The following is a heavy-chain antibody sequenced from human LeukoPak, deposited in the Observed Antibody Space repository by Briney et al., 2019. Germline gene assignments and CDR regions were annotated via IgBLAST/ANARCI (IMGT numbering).Heavy chain of an antibody. CDR2: IYSGGST. D-gene: IGHD3-22*01. CDR1: GFTVSSNY. V-gene: IGHV3-66*01. CDR3: ARSGYYDSSGFDY. J-gene: IGHJ4*02. Sequence: GGSLRLSCAASGFTVSSNYMSWVRQAPGKGLEWVSVIYSGGSTYYADSVKGRFTISRDNSKNTLYLQMNSLRAEDTAVYYCARSGYYDSSGFDYWGQGTLVTVS.